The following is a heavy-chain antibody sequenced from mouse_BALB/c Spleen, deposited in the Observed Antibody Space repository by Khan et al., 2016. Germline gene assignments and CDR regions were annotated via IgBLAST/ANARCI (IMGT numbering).Heavy chain of an antibody. Sequence: QVQLQQSGAELVRPGVSVKISCKGSGYTFTDYAMHWVKQSHAKSLEWIGVISTYYGDASYNQKFKGKATMTVDKSSSTAYMELARRTSEASAVYYCARNGNYSSWFFDVWGAGTTVTVSS. CDR1: GYTFTDYA. V-gene: IGHV1S137*01. D-gene: IGHD2-1*01. CDR2: ISTYYGDA. CDR3: ARNGNYSSWFFDV. J-gene: IGHJ1*01.